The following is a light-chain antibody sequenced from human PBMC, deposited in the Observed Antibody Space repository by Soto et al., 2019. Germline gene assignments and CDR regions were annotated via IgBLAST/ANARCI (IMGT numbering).Light chain of an antibody. CDR1: SSDVGGYNH. CDR3: MSYTKGADYV. V-gene: IGLV2-8*01. CDR2: EVS. J-gene: IGLJ1*01. Sequence: QSALTQPPSASGSPGQSVTISCTGTSSDVGGYNHVSWFQQHPGQAPKLMIYEVSARPSGVPNRFSGSKSGNTASLTVSGLQAEHEADYYCMSYTKGADYVFGTGTKLTVL.